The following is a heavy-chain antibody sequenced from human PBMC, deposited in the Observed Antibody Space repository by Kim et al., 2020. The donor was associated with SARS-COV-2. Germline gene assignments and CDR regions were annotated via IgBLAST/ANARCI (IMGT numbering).Heavy chain of an antibody. CDR2: IWYDGSNK. CDR3: AKEGIVATIAYYYGMDV. Sequence: GGSLRLSCAASGFTFSSYGMYGVRQAPGKGLEGVAVIWYDGSNKYYADSVKGRFTISRDNSKNTRYLQMNSLRAEDTAVYYCAKEGIVATIAYYYGMDV. D-gene: IGHD5-12*01. V-gene: IGHV3-33*06. CDR1: GFTFSSYG. J-gene: IGHJ6*01.